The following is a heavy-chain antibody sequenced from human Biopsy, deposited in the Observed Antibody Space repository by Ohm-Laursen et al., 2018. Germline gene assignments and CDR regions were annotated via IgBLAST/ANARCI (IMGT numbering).Heavy chain of an antibody. CDR3: ARDER. CDR1: GFMFSASW. J-gene: IGHJ4*02. V-gene: IGHV3-7*01. CDR2: INPDGSVK. Sequence: SLRLSCLASGFMFSASWMSWVRQAPGKGLEWVANINPDGSVKYFADSVKGRFTISRDNAENSMYLQMSSLTVDDTAVYYCARDERWGQGTLVTVSS. D-gene: IGHD5-24*01.